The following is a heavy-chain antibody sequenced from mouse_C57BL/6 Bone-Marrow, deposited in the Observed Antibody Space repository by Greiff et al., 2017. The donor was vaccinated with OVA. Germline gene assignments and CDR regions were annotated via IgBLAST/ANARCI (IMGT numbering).Heavy chain of an antibody. J-gene: IGHJ4*01. V-gene: IGHV3-6*01. D-gene: IGHD2-4*01. CDR2: ISYDGSN. CDR1: GYSITSGYY. Sequence: EVKLQESGPGLVKPSQSLSLTCSVTGYSITSGYYWNWIRQFPGNKLEWMGYISYDGSNNYNPSLKNRISITRDTSKNQFFLKLNSVTTEDTATYYCARIRRESYDYDGGYAMDYWGQGTSVTVSS. CDR3: ARIRRESYDYDGGYAMDY.